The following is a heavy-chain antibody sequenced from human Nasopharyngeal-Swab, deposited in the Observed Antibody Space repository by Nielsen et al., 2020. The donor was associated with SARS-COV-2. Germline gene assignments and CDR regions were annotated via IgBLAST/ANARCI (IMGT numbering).Heavy chain of an antibody. D-gene: IGHD3-22*01. V-gene: IGHV1-69*13. CDR3: ARTFTDANYYDSSGTGGMDV. Sequence: SVKVSCKASGDTFSSYAISWVRQAPGQGLEWMGGIIPIFGTANYAQKFQGRVTITADESTSTAYMELSSLRSEDTAVYYCARTFTDANYYDSSGTGGMDVWGQGTTVTVSS. CDR2: IIPIFGTA. CDR1: GDTFSSYA. J-gene: IGHJ6*02.